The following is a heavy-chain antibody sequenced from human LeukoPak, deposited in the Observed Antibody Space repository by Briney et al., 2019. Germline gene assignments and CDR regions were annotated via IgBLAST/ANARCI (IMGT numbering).Heavy chain of an antibody. Sequence: PSETLSLTCTVSGGSICSYYWSWIRQPPGKGLEWIGYIYYSGYTNYNPSLKSRVTISVDTSKNQFSLKLSSVTAADTAVYYCARTTMVRGTYYMDVWGKGTTVTISS. CDR1: GGSICSYY. CDR2: IYYSGYT. J-gene: IGHJ6*03. CDR3: ARTTMVRGTYYMDV. V-gene: IGHV4-59*01. D-gene: IGHD3-10*01.